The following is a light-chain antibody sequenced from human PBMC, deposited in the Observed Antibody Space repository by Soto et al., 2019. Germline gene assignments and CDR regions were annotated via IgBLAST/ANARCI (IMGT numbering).Light chain of an antibody. J-gene: IGKJ1*01. Sequence: EIVLTQSPATLSLSPGERATLSCSASQSLSSYLAWYKQKPGQAPRLLIYDASNRATGIPARFSGSGSGTDFTRTISSLETEDFAVYYCQQRSNWSGTFGQGTKVEIK. CDR2: DAS. CDR1: QSLSSY. V-gene: IGKV3-11*01. CDR3: QQRSNWSGT.